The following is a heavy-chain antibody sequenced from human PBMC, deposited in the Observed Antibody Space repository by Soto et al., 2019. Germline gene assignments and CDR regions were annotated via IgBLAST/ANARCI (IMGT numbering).Heavy chain of an antibody. D-gene: IGHD6-13*01. V-gene: IGHV4-59*01. Sequence: SETLSLTCTVSGGSISSYYWSWIRQPPGKGLEWIGYIYYSGSTNYNPSLKSRVTISVDTSKNQFSLKLSSVTAADTAVYYCARGDIAAAGTKDNWFEPWGQGTLVTVSS. CDR2: IYYSGST. CDR3: ARGDIAAAGTKDNWFEP. J-gene: IGHJ5*02. CDR1: GGSISSYY.